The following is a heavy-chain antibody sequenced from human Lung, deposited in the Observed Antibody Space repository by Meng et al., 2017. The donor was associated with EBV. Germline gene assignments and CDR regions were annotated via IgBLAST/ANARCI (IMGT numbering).Heavy chain of an antibody. V-gene: IGHV4-30-4*01. CDR2: IYYSGST. CDR1: GDSFNSPDYF. Sequence: QVLLEVSGPGLVRPAQTLSLTCTVSGDSFNSPDYFWSWIRQPPEKGLEWIGYIYYSGSTYYNPSLKSRVSISGGTSNKQFSLKLTSVTAADTAVYYCARSPYSGSALPFFDYWGQGSLVTVSS. D-gene: IGHD1-26*01. J-gene: IGHJ4*02. CDR3: ARSPYSGSALPFFDY.